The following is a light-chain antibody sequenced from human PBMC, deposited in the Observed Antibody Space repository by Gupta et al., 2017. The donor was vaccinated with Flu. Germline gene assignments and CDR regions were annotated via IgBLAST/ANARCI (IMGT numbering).Light chain of an antibody. CDR1: GSDVGGYNY. J-gene: IGLJ3*02. CDR2: EVT. V-gene: IGLV2-14*01. Sequence: QSAMTQPASVSGSPGQSITISCTGTGSDVGGYNYVSWYQQHPGKAPKLMIYEVTDRPSGVSTRFSGSKSGHTASLTISGLQAEDEADYFCASYTTTSTWVFGGGTKLTVL. CDR3: ASYTTTSTWV.